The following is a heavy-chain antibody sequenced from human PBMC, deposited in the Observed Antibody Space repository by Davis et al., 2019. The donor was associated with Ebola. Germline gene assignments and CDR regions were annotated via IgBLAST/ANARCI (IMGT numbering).Heavy chain of an antibody. CDR3: AKDRTIFGVVITPLDY. Sequence: GGSLRLSCAASGFTFSSYAMSWVRQAPGKGLEWVSAISGSGGSTYYADSVKGRFTISRDNSKNTLYLQMNSLRAEDTAVYYCAKDRTIFGVVITPLDYWGQGTLVTVSS. J-gene: IGHJ4*02. CDR1: GFTFSSYA. CDR2: ISGSGGST. V-gene: IGHV3-23*01. D-gene: IGHD3-3*01.